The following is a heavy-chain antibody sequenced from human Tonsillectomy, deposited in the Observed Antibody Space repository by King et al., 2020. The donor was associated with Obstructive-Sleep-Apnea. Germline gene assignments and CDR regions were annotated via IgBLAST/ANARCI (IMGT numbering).Heavy chain of an antibody. D-gene: IGHD5/OR15-5a*01. CDR2: MNPNSGNT. CDR1: GYTFTSYD. Sequence: VQLVESGAEVKQPGASVKVSCKASGYTFTSYDINWVRQATGQGLEWMGWMNPNSGNTGYAQTFQGRVTMTRNTSINTAYMELSSLRSEDTAVYYCARTVSASESYYYYYYGMDVWGQGTTVTVSS. CDR3: ARTVSASESYYYYYYGMDV. V-gene: IGHV1-8*01. J-gene: IGHJ6*02.